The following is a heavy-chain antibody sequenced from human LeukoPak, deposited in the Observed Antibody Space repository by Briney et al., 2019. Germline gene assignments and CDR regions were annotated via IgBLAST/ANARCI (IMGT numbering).Heavy chain of an antibody. Sequence: PSETLSLTCTVSGGSISSSSYYWGWIRQPPGKGLEWIGSIYYSGSTYYNPSLKSRVTISVDTSKNQFSLKLSSVTAAETAVYYCARLNRDVLLWFGAWGFDPWGQGTLVTVSS. CDR3: ARLNRDVLLWFGAWGFDP. J-gene: IGHJ5*02. D-gene: IGHD3-10*01. V-gene: IGHV4-39*01. CDR2: IYYSGST. CDR1: GGSISSSSYY.